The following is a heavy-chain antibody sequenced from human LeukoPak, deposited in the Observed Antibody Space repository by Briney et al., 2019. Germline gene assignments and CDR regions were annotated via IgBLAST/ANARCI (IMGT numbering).Heavy chain of an antibody. Sequence: GGSLRLSCAASGFTFSSYSMNWVRQAPGKGLEWVSSISSSSSYIYYADSVKGRFTISRDNAKNSLYLQMNSLRAEDTAVYYCARNYDFWSGYTGSGAFDIWGQGTMVTVSS. J-gene: IGHJ3*02. CDR2: ISSSSSYI. V-gene: IGHV3-21*01. D-gene: IGHD3-3*01. CDR3: ARNYDFWSGYTGSGAFDI. CDR1: GFTFSSYS.